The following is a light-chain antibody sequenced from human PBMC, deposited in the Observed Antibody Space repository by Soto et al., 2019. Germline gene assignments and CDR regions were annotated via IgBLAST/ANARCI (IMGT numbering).Light chain of an antibody. CDR1: QSVGSD. CDR3: QQYNSWPLT. V-gene: IGKV3D-15*01. J-gene: IGKJ4*01. Sequence: EIVMTQSPATLSVSPGERATLSCRASQSVGSDLAWYPQKPGQAPRLVIYDIFTRATGVPPRISGSGSGTEFTLTISSLQSEDFAVYYCQQYNSWPLTFGGGTKVDI. CDR2: DIF.